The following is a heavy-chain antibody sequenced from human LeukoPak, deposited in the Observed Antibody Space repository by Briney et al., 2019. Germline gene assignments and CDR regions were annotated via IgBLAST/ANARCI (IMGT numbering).Heavy chain of an antibody. Sequence: AEAPLIFSRAAADSSTSSWIGWGRQMPAKEVVGRGIIFPGGCGTTYNPSFQGRVTISADKSTNTAFLQPSSPKASDTAIHYCGRRQHCSSGDCYSGAFDIWGQGTMVTVSS. V-gene: IGHV5-51*01. CDR1: ADSSTSSW. CDR3: GRRQHCSSGDCYSGAFDI. D-gene: IGHD2-15*01. CDR2: IFPGGCGT. J-gene: IGHJ3*02.